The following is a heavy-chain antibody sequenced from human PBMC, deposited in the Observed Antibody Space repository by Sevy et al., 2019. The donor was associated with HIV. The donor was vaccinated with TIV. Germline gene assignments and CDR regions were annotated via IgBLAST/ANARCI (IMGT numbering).Heavy chain of an antibody. J-gene: IGHJ4*02. CDR2: ISYDGDSK. Sequence: GGSLRLSCAASGFTFSRNGMHWVRQVPGKGLEWVALISYDGDSKNYADSVKGRFTISRDNSKNTVYLHMNSLRYEDTAVYYCAKESVSWYLDFWGQGTLVTVSS. CDR3: AKESVSWYLDF. V-gene: IGHV3-30*18. CDR1: GFTFSRNG. D-gene: IGHD6-13*01.